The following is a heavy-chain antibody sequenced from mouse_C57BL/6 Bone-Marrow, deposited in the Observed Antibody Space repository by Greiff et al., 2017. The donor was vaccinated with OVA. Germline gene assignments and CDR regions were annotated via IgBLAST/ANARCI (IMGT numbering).Heavy chain of an antibody. D-gene: IGHD2-1*01. Sequence: QVQLQQPGAELVKPGASVKVSCKASGYTFTSYWMHWVKQRPGQGLEWIGRIHPSDSDTNYNQKFKGKATLTVDKSSSTAYMQLSSLTSEDSAVYYCAILRPLYGNYAGPFAYWGQGTLVTVSA. J-gene: IGHJ3*01. CDR1: GYTFTSYW. V-gene: IGHV1-74*01. CDR3: AILRPLYGNYAGPFAY. CDR2: IHPSDSDT.